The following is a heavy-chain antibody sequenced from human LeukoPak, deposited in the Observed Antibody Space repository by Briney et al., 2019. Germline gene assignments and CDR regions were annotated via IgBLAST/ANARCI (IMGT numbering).Heavy chain of an antibody. D-gene: IGHD1-26*01. V-gene: IGHV4-39*01. J-gene: IGHJ4*02. CDR2: ISYSGST. CDR1: GGSISSSAYY. CDR3: ATYSGTFYLQFDY. Sequence: SETLSLTCTVSGGSISSSAYYWGWIRQPPGKGLEWIGSISYSGSTYHNPSLKSRVTISVDTSKNRLSLKLISVTAADTAVYYCATYSGTFYLQFDYWGQGTLVTVSS.